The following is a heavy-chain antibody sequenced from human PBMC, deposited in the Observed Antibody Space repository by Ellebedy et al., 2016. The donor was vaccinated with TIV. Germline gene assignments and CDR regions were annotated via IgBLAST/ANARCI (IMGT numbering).Heavy chain of an antibody. CDR3: AKDPALVYDTSYYYLDF. J-gene: IGHJ4*02. CDR1: GFTFDNYA. Sequence: GESLKISCAAYGFTFDNYAMSWVRQAPGKGLEWVSSISGSGAATYYADSVKGRFAISRDNFKNTLYLQMESLGAEDTAVYYCAKDPALVYDTSYYYLDFWGQGTLVSVSS. D-gene: IGHD3-22*01. V-gene: IGHV3-23*01. CDR2: ISGSGAAT.